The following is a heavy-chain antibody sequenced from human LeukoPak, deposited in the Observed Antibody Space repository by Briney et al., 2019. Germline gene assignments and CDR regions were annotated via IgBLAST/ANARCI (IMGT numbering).Heavy chain of an antibody. J-gene: IGHJ4*02. V-gene: IGHV4-4*09. CDR1: GGSISSDY. CDR2: IYAGGNT. CDR3: ARNTWTYSLDY. Sequence: SETLSLTCTVSGGSISSDYWSWTRQPPGQGLEWIGSIYAGGNTNYNPSLKSRVTISVDRTKNQFSLKLNSVTAADTAVYYCARNTWTYSLDYWGQGILVTVSS. D-gene: IGHD1-26*01.